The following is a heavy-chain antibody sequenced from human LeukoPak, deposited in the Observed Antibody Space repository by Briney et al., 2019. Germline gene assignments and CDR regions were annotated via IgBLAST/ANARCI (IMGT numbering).Heavy chain of an antibody. V-gene: IGHV3-48*03. J-gene: IGHJ4*02. Sequence: GGSLRLSCAASGFTFSSYEMNWVRQAPGKGLEWVSYISSSGSTIYYADSVKGRFTISRDNAKSSLYLQMNSLRAEDTAVYYCARAGYSSGWYRTKYDYWGQGTLVTVSS. CDR1: GFTFSSYE. D-gene: IGHD6-19*01. CDR2: ISSSGSTI. CDR3: ARAGYSSGWYRTKYDY.